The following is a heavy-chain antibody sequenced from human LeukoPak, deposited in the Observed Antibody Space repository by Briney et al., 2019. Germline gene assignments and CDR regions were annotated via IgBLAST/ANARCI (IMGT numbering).Heavy chain of an antibody. J-gene: IGHJ5*02. CDR2: IIPILGIA. Sequence: SVKVSCKASGYTFTSYGISWVRQAPGQGLEWMGRIIPILGIANYAQKFQGRVTITADKSTSTAYMELSSLRSEDTAVYYCARSPEGHWFDPWGQGTLVTVSS. CDR3: ARSPEGHWFDP. CDR1: GYTFTSYG. V-gene: IGHV1-69*04.